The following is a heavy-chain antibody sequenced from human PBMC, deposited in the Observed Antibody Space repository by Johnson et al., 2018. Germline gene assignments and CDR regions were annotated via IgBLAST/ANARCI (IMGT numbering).Heavy chain of an antibody. V-gene: IGHV3-7*01. CDR1: GFTFSSYW. D-gene: IGHD2/OR15-2a*01. J-gene: IGHJ6*02. Sequence: VQLVESGGGLVQPGGSLRLSCAASGFTFSSYWMSWVRQAPGKGLEWVANIKQDGSEKYYVDSVKGRFTISRDNAKNSLYLKMNSLRAEDTAVYYCARDPRGLRIKYGMDVWGQGATVTVSS. CDR2: IKQDGSEK. CDR3: ARDPRGLRIKYGMDV.